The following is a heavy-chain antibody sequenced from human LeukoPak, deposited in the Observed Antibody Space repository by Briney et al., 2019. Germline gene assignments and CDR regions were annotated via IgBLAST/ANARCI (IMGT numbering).Heavy chain of an antibody. D-gene: IGHD6-13*01. CDR1: GGTFSSYA. V-gene: IGHV1-69*04. Sequence: GASVKVSCKASGGTFSSYAISWVRQAPGQGLEWMGRIIPILGIANYAQKFQGRVTITADKSTSTAYMELSSLRSEDTAVYYCARGGSSSWYGGNWFDPWGQGTLVTVSS. CDR2: IIPILGIA. J-gene: IGHJ5*02. CDR3: ARGGSSSWYGGNWFDP.